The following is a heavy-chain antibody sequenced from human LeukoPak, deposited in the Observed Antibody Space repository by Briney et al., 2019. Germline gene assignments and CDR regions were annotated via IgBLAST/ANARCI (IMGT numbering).Heavy chain of an antibody. D-gene: IGHD2-15*01. V-gene: IGHV3-20*04. Sequence: GGSLRLSCAASGFTFDDYGMSWVRQAPGKGLEWYSGINWNGGSTGYADSVKGRFTISRDNAKNSLYLQMNSLRAEDAALYYCAREGCISSRYTRGCAFGIWGQGTMVTVSS. J-gene: IGHJ3*02. CDR1: GFTFDDYG. CDR2: INWNGGST. CDR3: AREGCISSRYTRGCAFGI.